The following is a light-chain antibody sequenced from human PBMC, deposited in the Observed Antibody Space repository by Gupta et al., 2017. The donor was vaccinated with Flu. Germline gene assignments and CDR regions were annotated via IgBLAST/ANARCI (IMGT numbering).Light chain of an antibody. Sequence: SSDVGDYNYVSWYQQHPGKAPKLMIYEVSKRPSGVPDRFSGSKSGNTASLTVSGLQAEDEADYYCSSYAGSNNYVVFGGGTKLTVL. J-gene: IGLJ2*01. CDR2: EVS. CDR1: SSDVGDYNY. V-gene: IGLV2-8*01. CDR3: SSYAGSNNYVV.